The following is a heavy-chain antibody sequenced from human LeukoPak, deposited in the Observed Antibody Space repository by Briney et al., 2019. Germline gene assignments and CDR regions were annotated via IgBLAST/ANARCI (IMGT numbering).Heavy chain of an antibody. D-gene: IGHD2-15*01. V-gene: IGHV3-7*01. Sequence: GGSLKLSCAASGFSFRNYWMGWVRQAPGKGLEWVANAKPDGSAEYYADSVRGRFTASRDNANNLLYLQMNRLRAEDTAVYYCARDGGLHTNFDYWGQGTLLTVSS. CDR3: ARDGGLHTNFDY. J-gene: IGHJ4*02. CDR2: AKPDGSAE. CDR1: GFSFRNYW.